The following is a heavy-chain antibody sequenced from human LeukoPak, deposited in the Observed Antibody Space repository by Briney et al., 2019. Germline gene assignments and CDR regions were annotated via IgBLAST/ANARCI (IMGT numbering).Heavy chain of an antibody. Sequence: SETLSLTCTVSGGSISSYYWTWIRQSPGKGLEWIGEINHTGSTNYNPSLKSRVTISVDTSKNQFSLKLNSVTAADTAVYYCARDASYSGSLPLDYWGQGTLVTVSS. CDR3: ARDASYSGSLPLDY. CDR2: INHTGST. J-gene: IGHJ4*02. D-gene: IGHD1-26*01. V-gene: IGHV4-34*01. CDR1: GGSISSYY.